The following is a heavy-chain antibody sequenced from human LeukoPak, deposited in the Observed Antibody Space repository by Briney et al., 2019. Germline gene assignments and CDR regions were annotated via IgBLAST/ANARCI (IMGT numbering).Heavy chain of an antibody. Sequence: SVKVSCKASGYTFTNYGISWVRQAPGQGLEWMGGIIPIFGTANYAQKFQGRVTITADESTSTAYMELSSLRSEDTAVYYCARGSGDPYYYYYMDVWGKGTTVTVSS. V-gene: IGHV1-69*13. CDR1: GYTFTNYG. J-gene: IGHJ6*03. CDR2: IIPIFGTA. CDR3: ARGSGDPYYYYYMDV. D-gene: IGHD3-10*01.